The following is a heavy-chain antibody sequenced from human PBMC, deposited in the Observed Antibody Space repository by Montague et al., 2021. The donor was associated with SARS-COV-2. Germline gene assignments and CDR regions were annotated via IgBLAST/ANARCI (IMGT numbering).Heavy chain of an antibody. Sequence: SETLSLTCAVYGGSFSGHYWNWIRQPPGKGLEWIGEINHSGSTNYNPSLKSRVTMSVDTSKNQFSLKLSSVTAADTAVYYCARGARQGYGFRLGSFDSWGQGTRVTVSS. D-gene: IGHD3-10*01. J-gene: IGHJ4*02. V-gene: IGHV4-34*01. CDR3: ARGARQGYGFRLGSFDS. CDR1: GGSFSGHY. CDR2: INHSGST.